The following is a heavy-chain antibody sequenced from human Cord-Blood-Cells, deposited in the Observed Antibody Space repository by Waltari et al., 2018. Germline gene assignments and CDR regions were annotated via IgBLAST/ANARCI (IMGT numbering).Heavy chain of an antibody. CDR2: IYYSGST. CDR3: ARQTGDAFEI. V-gene: IGHV4-39*01. D-gene: IGHD7-27*01. Sequence: QLQLQESGPGLVKPSETLSLTCTVSGGSISSSSYYWGWIRQPPGKGLEWIGSIYYSGSTYDNPSLQTRVTISVDTSKNQFSLKLSSVTAADTAVYYCARQTGDAFEIWGQETMVTVSS. CDR1: GGSISSSSYY. J-gene: IGHJ3*02.